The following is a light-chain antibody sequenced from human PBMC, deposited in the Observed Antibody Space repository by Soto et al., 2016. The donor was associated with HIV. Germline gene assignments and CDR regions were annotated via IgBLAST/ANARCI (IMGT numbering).Light chain of an antibody. J-gene: IGLJ1*01. V-gene: IGLV3-1*01. Sequence: SYELTQPPSVSVSPGQTATISCSGDKLGDKFVSWYQQRPGQSPLLVIFQDTKRPSGIPERFSGSISGNTATLTLSETQAMDEGDYYCRAWDSRTASFGTGTQVTVL. CDR3: RAWDSRTAS. CDR2: QDT. CDR1: KLGDKF.